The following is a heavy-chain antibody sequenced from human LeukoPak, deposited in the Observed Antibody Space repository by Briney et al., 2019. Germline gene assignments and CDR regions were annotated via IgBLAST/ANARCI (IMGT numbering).Heavy chain of an antibody. CDR2: VNPNSGNT. CDR1: GYTFTSYD. V-gene: IGHV1-8*03. J-gene: IGHJ4*02. D-gene: IGHD6-13*01. CDR3: ARGRAAAGQYYFDY. Sequence: ASVKVSCKAPGYTFTSYDINWVRQATGQGLEWMGWVNPNSGNTGYAQKFQGRVTITRNTSISTAYMELSSLRSEDTAVYYCARGRAAAGQYYFDYWGQGTLVTVSS.